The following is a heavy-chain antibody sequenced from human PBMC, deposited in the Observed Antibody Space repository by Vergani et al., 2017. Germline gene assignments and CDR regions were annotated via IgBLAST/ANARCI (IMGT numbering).Heavy chain of an antibody. D-gene: IGHD3-10*01. CDR3: ARDYMDGSGRKIDY. Sequence: EVQLVESGGGLVQPGRSLRLSCAASGFSFDDYAMNWVRQAPGKGLEWVSGISWNSGSIGYADAVKGRFTISRDNAKNSLYLQMNSLRAEDTAVYYCARDYMDGSGRKIDYGGQGTLVTVSS. V-gene: IGHV3-9*01. CDR1: GFSFDDYA. J-gene: IGHJ4*02. CDR2: ISWNSGSI.